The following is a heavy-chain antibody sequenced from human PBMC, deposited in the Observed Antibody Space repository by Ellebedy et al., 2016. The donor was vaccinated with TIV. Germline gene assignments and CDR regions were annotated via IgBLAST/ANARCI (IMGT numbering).Heavy chain of an antibody. Sequence: MPSETLSLTCTVSGGSVSSTGFYWGWIRQPPGKGLEWFGNFHYPETTHYSPSLKSRVTISADTSKNQFSLKLTSVTAADTAMYFCTRERWPPDYWGQGILVTVSS. CDR1: GGSVSSTGFY. J-gene: IGHJ4*02. CDR2: FHYPETT. D-gene: IGHD4-23*01. V-gene: IGHV4-39*07. CDR3: TRERWPPDY.